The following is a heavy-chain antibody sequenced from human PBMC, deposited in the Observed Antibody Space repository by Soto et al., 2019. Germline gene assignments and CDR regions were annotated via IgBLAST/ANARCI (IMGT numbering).Heavy chain of an antibody. D-gene: IGHD1-26*01. Sequence: EVQLLESGGGLIQPGGSLRLSCAASGFSITSYAMSWVRQAPGKGLEWVSTISGNGANIFYGDSVKGRFTISRDTSENTVYLQMNSLRAEEDTAVYYCAKKMSGSYTYFDYSGQGTLVTVSS. CDR1: GFSITSYA. J-gene: IGHJ4*02. CDR3: AKKMSGSYTYFDY. CDR2: ISGNGANI. V-gene: IGHV3-23*01.